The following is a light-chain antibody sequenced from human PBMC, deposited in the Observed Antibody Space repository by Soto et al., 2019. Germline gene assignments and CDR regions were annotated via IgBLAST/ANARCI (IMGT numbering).Light chain of an antibody. CDR3: QNYNNFLFT. CDR1: QGISSY. CDR2: HAS. Sequence: DIQMTQSPSSLSASIGDRVTITCRASQGISSYLAWYQEKPGKAPELLIYHASTLQSAVPSRFSGSGSGTDFTLTISSLQPEDVATYYCQNYNNFLFTFGPGTKVDIK. V-gene: IGKV1-27*01. J-gene: IGKJ3*01.